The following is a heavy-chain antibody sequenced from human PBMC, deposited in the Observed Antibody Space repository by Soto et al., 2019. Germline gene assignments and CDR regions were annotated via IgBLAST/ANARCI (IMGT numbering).Heavy chain of an antibody. V-gene: IGHV3-30*03. D-gene: IGHD3-10*01. J-gene: IGHJ6*03. Sequence: GGSLRLSCAASGFTFSSYGMHWVRQAPGKGLEWVAVISYDGSNKYYADSVKGRFTISRDNSKNTLYLQMNSLRAEDTAVYYCPISRNLYYYGSGEPYYMDVWGKGTTVTVSS. CDR2: ISYDGSNK. CDR1: GFTFSSYG. CDR3: PISRNLYYYGSGEPYYMDV.